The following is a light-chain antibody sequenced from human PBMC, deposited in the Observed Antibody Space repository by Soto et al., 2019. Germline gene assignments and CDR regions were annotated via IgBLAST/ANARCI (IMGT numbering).Light chain of an antibody. Sequence: ELMFKQSPCTRSVSPGESAPLSCRSSQSVSSRYLAWFQQKPGQAPRLLIYGASNRATGVPDRFSGSGSGTDFTLTISRLEPEDFAVYYCQQYGTASITFGQGTRLEIK. V-gene: IGKV3-20*01. J-gene: IGKJ5*01. CDR2: GAS. CDR1: QSVSSRY. CDR3: QQYGTASIT.